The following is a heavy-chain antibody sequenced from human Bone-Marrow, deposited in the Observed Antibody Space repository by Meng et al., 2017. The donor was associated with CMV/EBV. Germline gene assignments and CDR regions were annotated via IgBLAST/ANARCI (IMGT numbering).Heavy chain of an antibody. CDR1: GFTFSSYE. CDR3: ARDVGFLTHDS. CDR2: ISSSGSTI. D-gene: IGHD3-9*01. J-gene: IGHJ5*01. V-gene: IGHV3-48*03. Sequence: GESLKISCAASGFTFSSYEMNWVRQAPGKGLAWVSYISSSGSTIYYAGAVKGRFTISRDNPKNSLYLQMNSLRAEDTAVYYCARDVGFLTHDSWGQGTLVTVSS.